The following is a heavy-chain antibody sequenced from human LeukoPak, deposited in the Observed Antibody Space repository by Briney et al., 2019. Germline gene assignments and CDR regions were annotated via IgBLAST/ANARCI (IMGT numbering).Heavy chain of an antibody. CDR3: ATYSGAHHKTFDD. V-gene: IGHV3-7*03. CDR2: IKQDESEK. CDR1: GFSLSTYW. J-gene: IGHJ4*02. D-gene: IGHD1-26*01. Sequence: GGSLRLSCAASGFSLSTYWMSWVRQAPGKGLEWVANIKQDESEKVYVDSVKGRFTISRDNAKNSLYLQMSSLRAEDTAVYYCATYSGAHHKTFDDWGQGTLVTVSS.